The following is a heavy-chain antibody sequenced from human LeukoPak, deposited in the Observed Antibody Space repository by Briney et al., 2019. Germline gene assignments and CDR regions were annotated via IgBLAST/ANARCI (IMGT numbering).Heavy chain of an antibody. CDR2: ISGSGGST. J-gene: IGHJ6*02. CDR3: AKDSLTGDIYYYGMDV. D-gene: IGHD1-20*01. Sequence: GGSLRLSCAASGFTVKTNYMSWIRQAPGKGLEWVSAISGSGGSTYSADSVKGRFTISRDNSKNTLYPQMNSLRAEDTAVYYCAKDSLTGDIYYYGMDVWGQGTTVTVSS. V-gene: IGHV3-23*01. CDR1: GFTVKTNY.